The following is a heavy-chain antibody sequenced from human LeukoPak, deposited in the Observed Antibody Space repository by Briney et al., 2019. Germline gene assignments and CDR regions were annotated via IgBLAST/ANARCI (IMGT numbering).Heavy chain of an antibody. Sequence: GGSLRLSCAASGFTFSSYSMNWVRRAPGKGLEWVSYISSSTIYYADSVKGRFTISRDNAKNSLYLQMNSLRAEDTAVYYCAREKWLRYYMDVWGKGTTVTVSS. CDR3: AREKWLRYYMDV. J-gene: IGHJ6*03. CDR1: GFTFSSYS. V-gene: IGHV3-48*01. D-gene: IGHD5-12*01. CDR2: ISSSTI.